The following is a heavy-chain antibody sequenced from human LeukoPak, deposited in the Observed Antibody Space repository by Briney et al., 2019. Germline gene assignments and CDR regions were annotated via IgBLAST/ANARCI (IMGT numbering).Heavy chain of an antibody. CDR1: GXSISSYY. CDR2: IYYSGST. J-gene: IGHJ6*02. CDR3: AGWIQLWADCYYYGMDV. V-gene: IGHV4-59*08. Sequence: SETLSLTCTVSGXSISSYYWSWIRQPPGKGLEWIGYIYYSGSTNYNPSLKSRVTISVDTSKNQFSLKLSSVTAADTAVYYCAGWIQLWADCYYYGMDVWGQGTTVTVSS. D-gene: IGHD5-18*01.